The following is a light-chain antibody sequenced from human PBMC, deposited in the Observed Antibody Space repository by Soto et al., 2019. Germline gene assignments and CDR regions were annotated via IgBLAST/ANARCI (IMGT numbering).Light chain of an antibody. J-gene: IGLJ2*01. Sequence: QSVLTQPPSVSGAPGQRVTISCTGNSSNIGAGFDVHWYQQLPGTAPKLLIYDNSNRPSGVPDRFSGSKSGTSASLAISGLQAEDEADYYCQSFDKYLSAVVFGGGTKLTVL. V-gene: IGLV1-40*01. CDR2: DNS. CDR3: QSFDKYLSAVV. CDR1: SSNIGAGFD.